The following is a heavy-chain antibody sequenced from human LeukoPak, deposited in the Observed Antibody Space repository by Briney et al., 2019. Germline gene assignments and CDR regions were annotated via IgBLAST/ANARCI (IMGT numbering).Heavy chain of an antibody. CDR1: GGSLRSGSYH. V-gene: IGHV4-61*09. J-gene: IGHJ3*01. D-gene: IGHD3-3*01. CDR3: ALRNFGNGFHM. CDR2: FNGETSNIVGST. Sequence: PSETLSLTCSVSGGSLRSGSYHWTWIRQPAGKGLEWIGRIFNGETSNIVGSTNYNPSLKSRATISQDTSKYQFSLSLTSVTAADTAVYYCALRNFGNGFHMWGEGTLVTVPS.